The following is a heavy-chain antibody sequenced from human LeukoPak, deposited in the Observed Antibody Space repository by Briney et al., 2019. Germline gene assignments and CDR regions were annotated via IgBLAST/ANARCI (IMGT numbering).Heavy chain of an antibody. D-gene: IGHD6-6*01. CDR3: ARGHRIAARHFDY. CDR1: GYTFTGYY. V-gene: IGHV1-2*02. CDR2: INTNSGGT. Sequence: GASVKVSCKASGYTFTGYYMHWVRQAPGQGLEWMGWINTNSGGTNYAQKFQDRVTMTRDTSISTAYKVLSRLRSDDTAVYYCARGHRIAARHFDYWGQGTLVTVSS. J-gene: IGHJ4*02.